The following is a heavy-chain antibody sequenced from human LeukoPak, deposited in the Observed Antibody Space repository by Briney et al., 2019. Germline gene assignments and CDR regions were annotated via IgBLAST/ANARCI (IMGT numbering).Heavy chain of an antibody. V-gene: IGHV3-7*03. CDR2: IKQDGGEK. CDR3: ARDGRPLDY. J-gene: IGHJ4*02. Sequence: GGSLRLSCVDSGITFSRYWMTWVRQAPGRGLEWVANIKQDGGEKYYVDSVKGRFTISRDNAKNSLYLQMNSLRVEDTAVYYCARDGRPLDYWGQGTLVTVSS. CDR1: GITFSRYW.